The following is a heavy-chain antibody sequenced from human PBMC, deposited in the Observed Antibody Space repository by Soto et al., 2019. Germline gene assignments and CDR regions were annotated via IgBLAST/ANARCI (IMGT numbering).Heavy chain of an antibody. CDR2: ISAFNGNT. J-gene: IGHJ4*02. V-gene: IGHV1-18*01. D-gene: IGHD6-19*01. CDR1: GYTFRDYG. CDR3: ARDQHWLVPVPLNVDF. Sequence: QVRLVQSGAEVKKPGASVKVSCKASGYTFRDYGISWVRQAPGQGLEWMGWISAFNGNTNYTKKFQDRATVTTDTSTTTAYMELRSLRSDDTAVYYCARDQHWLVPVPLNVDFWGPGTPVIVS.